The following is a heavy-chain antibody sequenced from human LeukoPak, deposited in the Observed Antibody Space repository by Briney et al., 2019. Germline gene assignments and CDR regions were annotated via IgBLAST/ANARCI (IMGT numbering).Heavy chain of an antibody. CDR3: AKDWPSEWQQLPDYDAVDV. J-gene: IGHJ3*01. Sequence: GGSLRLSCAASGFTFSNYAMTWVRQAPGKGLEWVSTISDSGSTFYADSVKGRFTISRDNSKNTLFLQMNGLRADDTAVYYCAKDWPSEWQQLPDYDAVDVWGQGTLVTVSS. CDR1: GFTFSNYA. D-gene: IGHD6-13*01. V-gene: IGHV3-23*01. CDR2: ISDSGST.